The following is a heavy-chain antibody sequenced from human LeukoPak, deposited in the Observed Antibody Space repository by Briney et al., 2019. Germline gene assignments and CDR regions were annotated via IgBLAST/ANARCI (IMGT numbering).Heavy chain of an antibody. V-gene: IGHV3-30*04. J-gene: IGHJ4*02. CDR1: GFTFSSYA. CDR2: ISYDGSNK. D-gene: IGHD2-21*02. CDR3: AKDARPAYCGGDCYSQSYYFDY. Sequence: GRSLRLSCAASGFTFSSYAINWVRQAPGKGLEWVAVISYDGSNKYYADSVKGRFTISRDNSKNTLYLQMNSLRAEDTAVYYCAKDARPAYCGGDCYSQSYYFDYWGQGTLVTVSS.